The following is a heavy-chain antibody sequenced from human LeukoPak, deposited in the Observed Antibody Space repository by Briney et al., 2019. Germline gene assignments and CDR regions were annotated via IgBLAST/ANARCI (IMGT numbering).Heavy chain of an antibody. J-gene: IGHJ5*02. CDR2: INWNSGNI. V-gene: IGHV3-9*01. CDR1: GFTFDDSV. Sequence: GGSLRLSCAGAGFTFDDSVMHWVRQAPGKGLEWVSTINWNSGNIGYADSVKGRFTISRDNSKNTLYLQMNSLRAEDTAVYYCAKAGGDRPAWGQGTLVTVSS. CDR3: AKAGGDRPA. D-gene: IGHD3-16*01.